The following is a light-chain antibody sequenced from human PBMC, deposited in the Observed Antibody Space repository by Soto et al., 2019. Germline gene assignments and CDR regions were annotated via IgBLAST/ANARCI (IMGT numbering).Light chain of an antibody. V-gene: IGLV2-14*02. CDR2: KGT. J-gene: IGLJ1*01. CDR3: SSYTASGTVV. Sequence: QSVLAQPASVSGSPGQSITISCTGTSSDVGAYNSVSWYQQHPHRAPQVIIYKGTQRPSGVSNRFSGSMSGNAASLTISALQAEDEADYYCSSYTASGTVVFGTGTKV. CDR1: SSDVGAYNS.